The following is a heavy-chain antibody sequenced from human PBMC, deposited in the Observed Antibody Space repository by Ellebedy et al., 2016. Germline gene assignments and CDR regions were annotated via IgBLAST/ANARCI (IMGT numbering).Heavy chain of an antibody. D-gene: IGHD5-24*01. J-gene: IGHJ5*01. CDR1: GFTFSRNA. CDR3: AKDIWRWTFDS. Sequence: GESLKISCAASGFTFSRNAMAWVRQAPGKGLEWVSSFGGDGKTYYPDSVKGRFTISSDSSKNTLYLQMNSLRAEDTATYFCAKDIWRWTFDSWGQGTLVTVSS. CDR2: FGGDGKT. V-gene: IGHV3-23*01.